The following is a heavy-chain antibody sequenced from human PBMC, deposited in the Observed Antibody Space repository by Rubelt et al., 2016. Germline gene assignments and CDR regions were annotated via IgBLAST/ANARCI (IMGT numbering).Heavy chain of an antibody. CDR1: GFSLSTSGVG. J-gene: IGHJ4*02. CDR2: IYWDDDK. Sequence: QITLKESGPTLVKPTQTLTLTCTFSGFSLSTSGVGVGWIRQPPGKALEWLALIYWDDDKRYSPSLKGRLTITKDTAKNQVCLTRTNMDPVDTATYYCAHSVSVTNFDYWGQGTLVTVSS. V-gene: IGHV2-5*02. CDR3: AHSVSVTNFDY. D-gene: IGHD4-17*01.